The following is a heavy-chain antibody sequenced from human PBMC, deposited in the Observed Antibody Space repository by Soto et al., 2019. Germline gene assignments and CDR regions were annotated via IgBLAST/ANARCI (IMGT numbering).Heavy chain of an antibody. CDR2: TYYRSRWYN. D-gene: IGHD3-16*01. J-gene: IGHJ5*02. CDR1: GDSVSSNSAT. CDR3: GRLGVSQVQFPNCFDP. V-gene: IGHV6-1*01. Sequence: SQTLSLTCAISGDSVSSNSATWNWIRLSPSRGLEWLGRTYYRSRWYNDYAESVKGRITINPDTSTNQFSLRLSSVTPEDTAVYYCGRLGVSQVQFPNCFDPWDQGTQGTVSS.